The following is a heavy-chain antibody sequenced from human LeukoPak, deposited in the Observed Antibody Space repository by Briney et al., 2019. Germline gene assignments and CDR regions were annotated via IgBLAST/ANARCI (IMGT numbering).Heavy chain of an antibody. CDR3: ASAPNEYFFDY. V-gene: IGHV4-59*11. CDR1: GGSISNHY. CDR2: IFYSGNT. Sequence: SETLSLTCTVSGGSISNHYWSWIRQPPGKGLEWIGYIFYSGNTNYNPSLKSRVTISVDTSKNQFTLKLSFVTAADTAIYYCASAPNEYFFDYWGQGTLVTVSS. J-gene: IGHJ4*02.